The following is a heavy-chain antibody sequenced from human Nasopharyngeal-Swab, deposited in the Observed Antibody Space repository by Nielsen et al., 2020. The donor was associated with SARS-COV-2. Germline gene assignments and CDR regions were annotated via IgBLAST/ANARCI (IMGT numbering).Heavy chain of an antibody. CDR3: ARSLGGSYYSGLDY. D-gene: IGHD1-26*01. CDR2: ISYDGSNK. CDR1: GFTFNTYA. Sequence: GESLKISCAASGFTFNTYALHWVRQAPGKGLEWVTVISYDGSNKYYADSVKGRFTISRDNSKNTLYLQMNSLRAEDTAVYYCARSLGGSYYSGLDYWGQGILVTVSS. V-gene: IGHV3-30-3*01. J-gene: IGHJ4*02.